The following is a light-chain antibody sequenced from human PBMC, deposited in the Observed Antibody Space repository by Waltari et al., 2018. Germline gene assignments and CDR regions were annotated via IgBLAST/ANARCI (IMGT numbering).Light chain of an antibody. CDR3: SSYTSSSTFV. CDR2: DVS. J-gene: IGLJ3*02. Sequence: QSALTQPASVSGSPGQSITISCTGTSSDAGGYKHVSWYQQHPGKAPKLMIYDVSKRPSGVSNRFSGSKSGNTASLTISGLQAEDEADYYCSSYTSSSTFVFGGGTKLTVL. CDR1: SSDAGGYKH. V-gene: IGLV2-14*01.